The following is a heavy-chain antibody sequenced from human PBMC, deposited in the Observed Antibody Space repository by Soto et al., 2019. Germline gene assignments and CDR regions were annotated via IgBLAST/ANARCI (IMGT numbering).Heavy chain of an antibody. Sequence: GGSLRLSCTASGFTFGDYAMSWFRQAPGKGLEWVGFIRSKAYGGTTEYVASVKGRFTISRDDSKSIAYLQMNSLKTEDTAVYYFARDRASRWGTEKRLTYYYDSSGPSDYWGQGT. V-gene: IGHV3-49*03. D-gene: IGHD3-22*01. CDR1: GFTFGDYA. CDR2: IRSKAYGGTT. CDR3: ARDRASRWGTEKRLTYYYDSSGPSDY. J-gene: IGHJ4*02.